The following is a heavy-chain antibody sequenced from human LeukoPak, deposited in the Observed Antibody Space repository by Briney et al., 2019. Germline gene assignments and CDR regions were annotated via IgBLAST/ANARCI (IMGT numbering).Heavy chain of an antibody. CDR3: ARGAAIEPFDY. Sequence: SVEVPCKASGYTFTSYGISWVRQAPGQGLEWMGGIIPISGTANYAQKFQGRVTITADESTSTAYMELSSLRSEDTAVYYCARGAAIEPFDYWGQGTLVTVSS. D-gene: IGHD6-25*01. CDR1: GYTFTSYG. V-gene: IGHV1-69*13. CDR2: IIPISGTA. J-gene: IGHJ4*02.